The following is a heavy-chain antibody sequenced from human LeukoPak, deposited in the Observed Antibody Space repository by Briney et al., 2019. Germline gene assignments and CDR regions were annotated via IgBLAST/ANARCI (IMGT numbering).Heavy chain of an antibody. CDR1: GYTFTGYY. CDR2: INPNSGDT. Sequence: GASVKVSCKASGYTFTGYYMHWVRQAPGQGLEWMGWINPNSGDTNYAQKFQGRVIMTRDTSINTAYMELTRLTSDNTAVYYCARVYSIRSFDYWGQGTLVTVSS. D-gene: IGHD2-15*01. CDR3: ARVYSIRSFDY. J-gene: IGHJ4*02. V-gene: IGHV1-2*02.